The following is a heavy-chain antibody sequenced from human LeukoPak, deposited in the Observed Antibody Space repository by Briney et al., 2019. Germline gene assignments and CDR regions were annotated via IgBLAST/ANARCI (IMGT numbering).Heavy chain of an antibody. CDR3: AKDGRVPYYDILTGYYRGNWFDP. V-gene: IGHV3-30*18. CDR2: IYYDGSNK. D-gene: IGHD3-9*01. Sequence: GGSLRLSCAASGFTFSNYGMHWVRQAPGKGLAWVAVIYYDGSNKYFADSVKGRFTISRDNSKDTLYLQMNSLRADDTAVYYCAKDGRVPYYDILTGYYRGNWFDPWGQGTLVTVSS. CDR1: GFTFSNYG. J-gene: IGHJ5*02.